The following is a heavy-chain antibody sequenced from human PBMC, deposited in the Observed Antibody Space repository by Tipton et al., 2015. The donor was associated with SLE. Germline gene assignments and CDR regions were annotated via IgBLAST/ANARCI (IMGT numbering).Heavy chain of an antibody. CDR2: IHYSGST. V-gene: IGHV4-59*01. Sequence: TLSLTCTVSGGSISSYYWSWIRQPPGQGLECIGYIHYSGSTNYNPSLKSRVTISVDTSKNQFSLKLGSVTAADTAVYYCARAQHLAPGYFDYWGQGTLVTVSS. D-gene: IGHD6-13*01. CDR1: GGSISSYY. J-gene: IGHJ4*02. CDR3: ARAQHLAPGYFDY.